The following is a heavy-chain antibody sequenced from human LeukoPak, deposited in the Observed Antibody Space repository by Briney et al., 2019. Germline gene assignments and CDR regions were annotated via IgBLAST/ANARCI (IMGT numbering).Heavy chain of an antibody. J-gene: IGHJ5*02. CDR3: AREYSSGWYAVWFDP. Sequence: ASVKVSCKASGYTFTGYYMHWVRQAPGQGLEWMGWINPNSGGTNYAQKFQGRVTMTRDTSISTAYMELSRLRSDDTAVYYCAREYSSGWYAVWFDPWGQGTLVTASS. D-gene: IGHD6-19*01. V-gene: IGHV1-2*02. CDR2: INPNSGGT. CDR1: GYTFTGYY.